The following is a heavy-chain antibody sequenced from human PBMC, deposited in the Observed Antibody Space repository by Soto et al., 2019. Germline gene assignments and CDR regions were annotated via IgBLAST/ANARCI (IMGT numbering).Heavy chain of an antibody. J-gene: IGHJ4*02. CDR2: INAGYGNT. V-gene: IGHV1-3*01. Sequence: GASVKVSCKASGYTFSSYAMHWVRQAPGQRLEWMGWINAGYGNTKSSQKFQDRVTISRDTSASTAYMELTSLRSEDTAVYYCARDTGDGTFDFWGPGTLVTAPQ. D-gene: IGHD7-27*01. CDR1: GYTFSSYA. CDR3: ARDTGDGTFDF.